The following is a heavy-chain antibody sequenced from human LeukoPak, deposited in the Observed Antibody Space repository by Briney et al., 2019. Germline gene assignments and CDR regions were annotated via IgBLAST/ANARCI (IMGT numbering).Heavy chain of an antibody. Sequence: GRSLSLSCAASGFTFSSYGMHWVRQAPGKGLEWMAFIPFDGSRQYYADSVKGRFIISRDNYKQTLYLQINNLMAEDTAVYYCAKAADDFDIWGQGTMVTVSS. J-gene: IGHJ3*02. CDR2: IPFDGSRQ. CDR3: AKAADDFDI. CDR1: GFTFSSYG. V-gene: IGHV3-30*02.